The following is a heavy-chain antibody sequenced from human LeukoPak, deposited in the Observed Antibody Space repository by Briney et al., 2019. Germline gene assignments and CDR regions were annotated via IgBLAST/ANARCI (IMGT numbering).Heavy chain of an antibody. CDR1: GFTFSSYG. V-gene: IGHV3-30*02. CDR2: IRYDGSNK. D-gene: IGHD2-8*01. Sequence: GGSLRLSCAASGFTFSSYGMHWVRQAPGKGLEWVAFIRYDGSNKYYADSVKGRFTISRDNSKNTLYLQMNSLRAEDTAVYYCAKDRIVLMVYAILGDAFDIWGQGTMVTVSS. J-gene: IGHJ3*02. CDR3: AKDRIVLMVYAILGDAFDI.